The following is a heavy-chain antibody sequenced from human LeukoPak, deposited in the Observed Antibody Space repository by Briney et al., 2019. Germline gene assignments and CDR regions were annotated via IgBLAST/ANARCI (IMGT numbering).Heavy chain of an antibody. Sequence: SQTLSLTCAISGDSVSSNSAAWNWIRQSPSRGLEWLGRTYYRSKWYNDYAVSVKSRITFNPDTSKNQFSLKLSSVTAADTAVYYCARVNGWLPSIPNFDYWGQGALVTVSS. D-gene: IGHD5-24*01. CDR2: TYYRSKWYN. CDR1: GDSVSSNSAA. V-gene: IGHV6-1*01. J-gene: IGHJ4*02. CDR3: ARVNGWLPSIPNFDY.